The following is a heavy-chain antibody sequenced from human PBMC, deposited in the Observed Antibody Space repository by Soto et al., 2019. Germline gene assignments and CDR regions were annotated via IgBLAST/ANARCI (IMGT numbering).Heavy chain of an antibody. Sequence: PSETLYLTCIVSGGSISSYYWNWIRQTPGKGLEWIGYIYYTGTTNYNPSLKSRVTISVDTSKNQFSLKLSSVTAADTAVYYCARRSAGDGYYYYYGMDVWGQGTTVTVSS. CDR3: ARRSAGDGYYYYYGMDV. CDR1: GGSISSYY. D-gene: IGHD2-21*02. J-gene: IGHJ6*02. CDR2: IYYTGTT. V-gene: IGHV4-59*01.